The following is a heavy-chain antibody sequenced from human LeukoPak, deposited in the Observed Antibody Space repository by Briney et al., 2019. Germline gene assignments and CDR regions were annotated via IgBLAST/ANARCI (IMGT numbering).Heavy chain of an antibody. CDR2: ISWNSGSI. V-gene: IGHV3-9*01. D-gene: IGHD5-18*01. J-gene: IGHJ4*02. CDR1: GFTFDDYA. Sequence: GGSLRLSCAASGFTFDDYAMHWVRQAPGKGLEWVSGISWNSGSIGYADSVKGRFTISRDNAKNSLYLQMNSLRAEDTALYYCAKDIGRGYSYGRFDYWGQGTLVTVSS. CDR3: AKDIGRGYSYGRFDY.